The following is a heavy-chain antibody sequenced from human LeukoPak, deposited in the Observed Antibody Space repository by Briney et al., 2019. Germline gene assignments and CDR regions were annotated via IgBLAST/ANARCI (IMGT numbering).Heavy chain of an antibody. CDR1: GYTFTGYY. CDR2: INPNSGGT. J-gene: IGHJ4*02. Sequence: GASVKVSCKASGYTFTGYYMHWVRQAPGQGLEWMGWINPNSGGTNYAQKFQGRVTMTRDTSISTAYMELSRLRSDDTAVYYCARVPYYYDSSGYYPFWGQETLVTVSS. D-gene: IGHD3-22*01. CDR3: ARVPYYYDSSGYYPF. V-gene: IGHV1-2*02.